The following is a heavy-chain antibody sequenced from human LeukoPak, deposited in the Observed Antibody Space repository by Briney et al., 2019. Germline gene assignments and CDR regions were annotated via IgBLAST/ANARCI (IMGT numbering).Heavy chain of an antibody. Sequence: PGGSLRLSCAASGFTFSSYEMNWVRQVPGKGLEWVSYISSSGSTIYYADSVEGRFTISRDNAKNSLYLQMNSLRAEDTAVYYCAGNQQLDGVDIWGQGTMVTVSS. D-gene: IGHD6-13*01. J-gene: IGHJ3*02. CDR1: GFTFSSYE. CDR3: AGNQQLDGVDI. V-gene: IGHV3-48*03. CDR2: ISSSGSTI.